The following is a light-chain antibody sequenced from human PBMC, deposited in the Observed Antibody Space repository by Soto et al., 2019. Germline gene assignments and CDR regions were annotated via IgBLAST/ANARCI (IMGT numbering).Light chain of an antibody. Sequence: EIVLTQSPGTLSLSPGDRATLSCRASQSVSSSFLAWYQQKPGQAPRLLIYGASSRATGIPDRFSGSGSGTDFTLTISRLETEDVAVYYCQQYGNSPLTFGGGTKVEIK. CDR1: QSVSSSF. CDR2: GAS. V-gene: IGKV3-20*01. CDR3: QQYGNSPLT. J-gene: IGKJ4*01.